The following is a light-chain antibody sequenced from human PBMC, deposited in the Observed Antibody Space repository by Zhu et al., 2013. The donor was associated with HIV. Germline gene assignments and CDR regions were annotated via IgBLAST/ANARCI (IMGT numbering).Light chain of an antibody. V-gene: IGKV1-9*01. J-gene: IGKJ3*01. CDR1: HDIGRY. CDR2: AAS. Sequence: DIQLTQSPSFLSASVGDRVTITCRASHDIGRYLAWYQQRPGKAPNLLVYAASTTQSGVPSRFGGRGSGTEFTLTIDSLQPEDFATYYCQHVNNNAAFGPGTKVDV. CDR3: QHVNNNAA.